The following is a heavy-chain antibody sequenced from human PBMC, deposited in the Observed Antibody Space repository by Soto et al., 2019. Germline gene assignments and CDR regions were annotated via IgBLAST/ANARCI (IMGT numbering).Heavy chain of an antibody. Sequence: QLQLQESGPGLVKPSETLSLTCTVSGGSISSSSYYWGWIRQPPGKGLEWIGSIYYSGSTYYNPSLKSRVTISVDTSKNQFSLKLSSVTAADTAVYYCARPRIPAAAGSGGNWFDPWGQGTLVTVSS. CDR2: IYYSGST. CDR1: GGSISSSSYY. D-gene: IGHD6-13*01. J-gene: IGHJ5*02. V-gene: IGHV4-39*01. CDR3: ARPRIPAAAGSGGNWFDP.